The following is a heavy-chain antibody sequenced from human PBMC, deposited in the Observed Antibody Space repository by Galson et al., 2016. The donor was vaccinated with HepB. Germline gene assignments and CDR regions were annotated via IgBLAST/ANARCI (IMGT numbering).Heavy chain of an antibody. Sequence: ETLSLTCTVSNDSISSSNHYWGWVRQPPGKGLEWIASIYYTGSTHYNPSLKSRVTISVDTSTSQFSLNVNSVTAADTAVYYCARWSEEQWLGAFDDWGRGTLVTVSS. V-gene: IGHV4-39*01. CDR1: NDSISSSNHY. CDR3: ARWSEEQWLGAFDD. J-gene: IGHJ4*02. D-gene: IGHD6-19*01. CDR2: IYYTGST.